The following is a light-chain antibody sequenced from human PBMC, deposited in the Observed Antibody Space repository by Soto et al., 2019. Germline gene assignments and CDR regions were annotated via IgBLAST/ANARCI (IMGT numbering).Light chain of an antibody. J-gene: IGKJ2*01. CDR1: QGIKND. Sequence: AIQMTQSPSSLSASVGDRVTITCRASQGIKNDVAWYQQKPGKAPKLLIYAASSLQSGVPPRFSGSGSGTDFTLIISSLQPEDFATYYCLQDYNYPYTFGQGTKLEIK. CDR3: LQDYNYPYT. CDR2: AAS. V-gene: IGKV1-6*01.